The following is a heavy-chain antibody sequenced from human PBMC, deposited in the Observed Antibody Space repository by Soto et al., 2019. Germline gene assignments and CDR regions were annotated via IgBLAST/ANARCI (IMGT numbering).Heavy chain of an antibody. Sequence: SETLSLTCSVSGDSMSNSRFYWAWIRQPPGEGLEWIGSIYHTGNAYYNPSLKSRVTISVDTSKNQFSLKLTSVTAADAALYYCARDFFDSSDYTTNWFDPWGQGTLVTVSS. CDR3: ARDFFDSSDYTTNWFDP. D-gene: IGHD3-22*01. J-gene: IGHJ5*02. CDR1: GDSMSNSRFY. V-gene: IGHV4-39*01. CDR2: IYHTGNA.